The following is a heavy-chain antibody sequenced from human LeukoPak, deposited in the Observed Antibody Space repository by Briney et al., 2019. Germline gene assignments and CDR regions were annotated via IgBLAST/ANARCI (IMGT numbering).Heavy chain of an antibody. J-gene: IGHJ6*02. CDR1: GFTFSSYS. Sequence: GGSLRLSCAASGFTFSSYSMNWARQAPGKGLEWVTFISNDGSNKEYADSVRGRFTISRDNSKNTLYLQMNSLRAEDTALYYCARADYCASISCYGVYYYGMEVWGQGTTVTVSS. CDR3: ARADYCASISCYGVYYYGMEV. D-gene: IGHD2-2*01. V-gene: IGHV3-33*08. CDR2: ISNDGSNK.